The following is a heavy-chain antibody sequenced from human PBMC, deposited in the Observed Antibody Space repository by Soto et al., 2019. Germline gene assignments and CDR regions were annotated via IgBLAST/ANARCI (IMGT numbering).Heavy chain of an antibody. CDR2: VSPNNGDT. Sequence: QVQIVQSGPEVQKPGASVRVSCKTSGYTFTSYGISWVRQAPGQGLEWMGRVSPNNGDTYYAQKFQGRVTMTTDTSTSTVYIDLTSLTSDDTAIYFCSRFGAYGSHWGQGTLVTVSS. CDR3: SRFGAYGSH. D-gene: IGHD3-10*01. J-gene: IGHJ4*02. V-gene: IGHV1-18*04. CDR1: GYTFTSYG.